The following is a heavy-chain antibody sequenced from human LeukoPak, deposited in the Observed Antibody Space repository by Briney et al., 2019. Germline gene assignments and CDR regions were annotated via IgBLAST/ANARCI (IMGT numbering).Heavy chain of an antibody. D-gene: IGHD3-10*01. CDR2: INPNSGGT. Sequence: ASVKVSCKASGYTFTNYYMHWVRQALGQGLEWMGWINPNSGGTNYAQKFQGRVTMTRDTSISTAYMELSRLRSDDTAVYYCARESGYDAFDIWGQGTMVTVSS. CDR3: ARESGYDAFDI. J-gene: IGHJ3*02. CDR1: GYTFTNYY. V-gene: IGHV1-2*02.